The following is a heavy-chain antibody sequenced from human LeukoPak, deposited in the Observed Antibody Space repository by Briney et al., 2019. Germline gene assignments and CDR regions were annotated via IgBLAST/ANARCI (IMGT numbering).Heavy chain of an antibody. D-gene: IGHD6-13*01. CDR3: ARSSTNWYLYYYYALDV. CDR2: INPNSGDT. J-gene: IGHJ6*02. V-gene: IGHV1-2*04. CDR1: GYTFTDYY. Sequence: ASVKVSCKASGYTFTDYYMHWMRQAPGQGLEWMGWINPNSGDTNYARKFQGWVTMTRDTSINTAYMELSTLRSDDTAVYFCARSSTNWYLYYYYALDVWGQGTTVTVSS.